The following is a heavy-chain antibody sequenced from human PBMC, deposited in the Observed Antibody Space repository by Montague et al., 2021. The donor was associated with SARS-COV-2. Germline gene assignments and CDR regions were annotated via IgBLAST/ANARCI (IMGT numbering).Heavy chain of an antibody. CDR2: ISGSGGST. J-gene: IGHJ5*02. CDR1: GFTFSSFT. CDR3: TGADNYGS. Sequence: SLRLSCAASGFTFSSFTMGWVRLAPGKGLEWVSTISGSGGSTWYADSVKGRFTIPRDNSKSTLFLQMNSLRAEDTALYYCTGADNYGSWGRGTLVTVSS. V-gene: IGHV3-23*01. D-gene: IGHD4-17*01.